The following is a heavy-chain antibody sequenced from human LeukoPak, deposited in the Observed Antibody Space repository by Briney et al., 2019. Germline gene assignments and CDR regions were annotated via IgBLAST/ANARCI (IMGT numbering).Heavy chain of an antibody. J-gene: IGHJ5*02. D-gene: IGHD6-13*01. Sequence: GGSLRLSCAASGFTFSSYGMHWVRQAPGKGLEWVAVIWYDGSNKYYADSVKGRFTISRDNSKNTLYLQMNSLRAEDTAVYYCARHVWAAAGSWFDPWGQGTLVTVSS. V-gene: IGHV3-33*01. CDR2: IWYDGSNK. CDR3: ARHVWAAAGSWFDP. CDR1: GFTFSSYG.